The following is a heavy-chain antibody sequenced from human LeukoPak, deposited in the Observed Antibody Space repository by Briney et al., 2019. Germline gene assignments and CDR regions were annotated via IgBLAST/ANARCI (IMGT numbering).Heavy chain of an antibody. V-gene: IGHV3-23*01. CDR2: ISGSGGST. CDR3: AKDGSGVWVVARPFDY. Sequence: GGSLRLSCAASGFTFSSYAMSWVRQAPGKGLEWVSAISGSGGSTYYADSVKGRFTISRDNSKNTLYLQMNSLRAEDTAVYYCAKDGSGVWVVARPFDYWGQGTLVTVSS. D-gene: IGHD2-2*01. CDR1: GFTFSSYA. J-gene: IGHJ4*02.